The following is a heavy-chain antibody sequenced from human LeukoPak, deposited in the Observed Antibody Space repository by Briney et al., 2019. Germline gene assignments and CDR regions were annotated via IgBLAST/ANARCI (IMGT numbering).Heavy chain of an antibody. CDR3: ARGAWYSSSWIAY. D-gene: IGHD6-6*01. J-gene: IGHJ4*02. CDR1: GGSISSSSYY. Sequence: PSETLSLTCTGSGGSISSSSYYWGWIRQPPGKGLEWIGSSYYSGSTYYNPSLKSRVTISVDTSKNQSSLQPTSVTAADPAVYHCARGAWYSSSWIAYWGQGTLVTVSS. V-gene: IGHV4-39*07. CDR2: SYYSGST.